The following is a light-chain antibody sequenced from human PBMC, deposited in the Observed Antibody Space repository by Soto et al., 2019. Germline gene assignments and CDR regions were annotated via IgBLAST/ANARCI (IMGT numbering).Light chain of an antibody. Sequence: EVGMTQSPATLSVSPGERATLSCRASQSVSSNLAWYQQKPGQTPRLLMYGASTRATGIPARFSGSGSGTEFTLTISSLQSEDFAVYYCQQYHKWTPFTLGGGTKVDIK. V-gene: IGKV3-15*01. J-gene: IGKJ4*01. CDR3: QQYHKWTPFT. CDR1: QSVSSN. CDR2: GAS.